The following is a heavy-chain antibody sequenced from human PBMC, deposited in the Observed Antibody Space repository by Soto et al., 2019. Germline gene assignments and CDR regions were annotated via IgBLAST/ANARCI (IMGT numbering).Heavy chain of an antibody. J-gene: IGHJ4*02. Sequence: GGSFRLSCASSGITFTNAWMHWVRQAPGKGLAWLGRIISKIGGGTIDYAAPVQGRFAISREDSISTLYLQMNGLNTEVTALYYCITDRPESLAYAGQRTSVTVSS. CDR2: IISKIGGGTI. CDR1: GITFTNAW. CDR3: ITDRPESLAY. D-gene: IGHD6-6*01. V-gene: IGHV3-15*07.